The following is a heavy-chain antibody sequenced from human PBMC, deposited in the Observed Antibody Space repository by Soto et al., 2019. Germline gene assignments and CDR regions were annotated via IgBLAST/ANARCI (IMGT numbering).Heavy chain of an antibody. Sequence: PGGSLRLSCAASGFTFSGYAMTWVRQAPGKGLEWVSGISGSGANIYYADSVKGRFTISRDNSKNTLYLQMNGLRAEDTAVYSCARRTSYGSGSYMYYYYGLDVWGQGTTVTVSS. V-gene: IGHV3-23*01. CDR1: GFTFSGYA. CDR2: ISGSGANI. J-gene: IGHJ6*02. D-gene: IGHD3-10*01. CDR3: ARRTSYGSGSYMYYYYGLDV.